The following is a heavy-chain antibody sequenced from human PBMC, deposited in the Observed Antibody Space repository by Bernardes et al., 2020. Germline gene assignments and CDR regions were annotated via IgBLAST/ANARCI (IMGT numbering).Heavy chain of an antibody. CDR1: GYIFTSYD. CDR3: ARSLGFSDLSGGVVDALDV. D-gene: IGHD1-26*01. V-gene: IGHV1-8*01. Sequence: ASVKVSCKASGYIFTSYDINWVRQAPGQGLEWMGWMNPNSGRADSVPELRGRVTMTRSISESTAYMEVSGLRSDDTAVYYCARSLGFSDLSGGVVDALDVWGQGTMVTVS. J-gene: IGHJ3*01. CDR2: MNPNSGRA.